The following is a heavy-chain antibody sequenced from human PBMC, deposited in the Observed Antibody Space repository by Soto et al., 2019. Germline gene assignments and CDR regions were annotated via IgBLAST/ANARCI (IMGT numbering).Heavy chain of an antibody. Sequence: GGSLRLSCAASGFTFDDYAMHWVRQAPGKGLEWVSGISWNSGSIGYADSVKGRFTISRDNAKNSLYLQMNRLRAEDTALYYCAKDFTDHDYGVPDGAFDIWGQGTMVTVSS. D-gene: IGHD4-17*01. CDR3: AKDFTDHDYGVPDGAFDI. CDR2: ISWNSGSI. CDR1: GFTFDDYA. V-gene: IGHV3-9*01. J-gene: IGHJ3*02.